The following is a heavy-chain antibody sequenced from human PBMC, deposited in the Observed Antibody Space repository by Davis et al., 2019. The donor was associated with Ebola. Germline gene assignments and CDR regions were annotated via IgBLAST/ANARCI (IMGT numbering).Heavy chain of an antibody. CDR2: ISSSSSTI. CDR1: GLTFSDYS. D-gene: IGHD4-17*01. V-gene: IGHV3-48*02. CDR3: ARDLQDYGDYPYPFDY. J-gene: IGHJ4*02. Sequence: PGGSLRLSCAASGLTFSDYSMNWVRQAPGKGLEWISYISSSSSTIYYADSVKGRFTISRDNAKNSLYLQMNSLRDDDTAVYYCARDLQDYGDYPYPFDYWGQGALVTVSS.